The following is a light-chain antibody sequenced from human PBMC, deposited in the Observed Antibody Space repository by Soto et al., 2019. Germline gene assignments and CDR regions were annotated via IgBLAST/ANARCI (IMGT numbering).Light chain of an antibody. Sequence: EIVMTHSPVTLSVSPGERATLSCRASQSVSSDLAWYQQKPGQVPKLLIYGTSTRATGIPARFSGSGSGTEFTLTISSLQSEDFAVYYCQQYNNWPITFGQGTRLEIK. J-gene: IGKJ5*01. CDR2: GTS. CDR3: QQYNNWPIT. CDR1: QSVSSD. V-gene: IGKV3-15*01.